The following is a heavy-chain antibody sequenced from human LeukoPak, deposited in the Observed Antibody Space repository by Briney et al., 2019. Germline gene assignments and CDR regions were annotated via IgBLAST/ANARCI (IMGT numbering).Heavy chain of an antibody. J-gene: IGHJ4*02. D-gene: IGHD6-25*01. CDR1: GGTFGSYA. V-gene: IGHV1-69*13. Sequence: SVKVSCKASGGTFGSYAISWVRQAPGQGLEWMGGIIPIFGTANNAQKFLGRVTITADESTSTAYMELSSLRSEDTAVYYCARSHAARLSEAFDYWGLGTLVTVSS. CDR3: ARSHAARLSEAFDY. CDR2: IIPIFGTA.